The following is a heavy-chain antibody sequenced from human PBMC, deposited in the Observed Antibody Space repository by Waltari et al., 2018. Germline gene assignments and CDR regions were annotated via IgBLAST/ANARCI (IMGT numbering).Heavy chain of an antibody. CDR1: GGSFSGSY. V-gene: IGHV4-34*01. J-gene: IGHJ6*02. CDR3: ASAGRIVGATYYYYYGMDV. CDR2: INHSGST. Sequence: QVQLQQWGAGLLKPSETLSLTCAVYGGSFSGSYWSWIRQPPGKGLEWIGEINHSGSTNYNPSLKSRVTISVDTSKNQFSLKLSSVTAADTAVYYCASAGRIVGATYYYYYGMDVWGQGTTVTVSS. D-gene: IGHD1-26*01.